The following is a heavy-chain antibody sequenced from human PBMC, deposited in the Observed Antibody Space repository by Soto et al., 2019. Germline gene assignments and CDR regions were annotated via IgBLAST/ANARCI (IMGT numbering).Heavy chain of an antibody. CDR2: VYRNDDK. D-gene: IGHD1-1*01. CDR1: GISLSTSGVG. J-gene: IGHJ3*02. V-gene: IGHV2-5*01. CDR3: ARGLATLPVFAFDI. Sequence: SGPTLVNPPQTLTLTCTLSGISLSTSGVGLGWIRQTPGKALEWLALVYRNDDKHYSPSLKSRLTITKDTSKNQAILTMTNMDPVDTATYYCARGLATLPVFAFDIWGQGTVVTV.